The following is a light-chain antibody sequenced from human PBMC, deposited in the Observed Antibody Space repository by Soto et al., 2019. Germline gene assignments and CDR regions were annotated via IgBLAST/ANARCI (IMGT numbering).Light chain of an antibody. CDR2: DAS. CDR1: RSISSR. V-gene: IGKV1-5*01. J-gene: IGKJ2*01. Sequence: DIQMTQSPSTLSASVGDRVTITCRASRSISSRLAWYQQKPGKAPKLLIYDASSLESGVPSTFSGSGSGTEFTLTIYSLQPDDFATYYCQQYDTYSYTFGQGTKLEIK. CDR3: QQYDTYSYT.